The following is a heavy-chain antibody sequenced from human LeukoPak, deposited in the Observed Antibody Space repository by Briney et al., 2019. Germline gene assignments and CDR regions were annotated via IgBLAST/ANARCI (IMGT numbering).Heavy chain of an antibody. V-gene: IGHV3-30*02. CDR2: IRYDGSNK. CDR3: ARQWLGQSDAFDI. Sequence: GGSLRLSCAASGFTFSSYGMHWVRQAPGKGLEWVAFIRYDGSNKYYADSVKGRFTISRDNSKNTLYLQMNSLRAEDTAVYYCARQWLGQSDAFDIWGQGTMVTVSS. D-gene: IGHD6-19*01. CDR1: GFTFSSYG. J-gene: IGHJ3*02.